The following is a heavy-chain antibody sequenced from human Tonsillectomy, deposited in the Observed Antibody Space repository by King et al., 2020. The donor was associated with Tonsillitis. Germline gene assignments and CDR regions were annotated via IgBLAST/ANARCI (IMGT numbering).Heavy chain of an antibody. D-gene: IGHD1-1*01. V-gene: IGHV3-30*02. J-gene: IGHJ5*01. CDR2: IRHDGSNE. CDR1: GFTFSRYG. Sequence: VQLVESGRGVVQPGGSLRLSCAASGFTFSRYGMHWVRQAPGKGLEWVTFIRHDGSNEYYADSVEGRFTISRDNSKNTLYLQMNSLRAEDTAVYYCAKDGAKSNWNDVGWFDSWGQGTLVTVSS. CDR3: AKDGAKSNWNDVGWFDS.